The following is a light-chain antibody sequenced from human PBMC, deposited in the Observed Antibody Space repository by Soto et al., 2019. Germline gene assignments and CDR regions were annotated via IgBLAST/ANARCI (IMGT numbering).Light chain of an antibody. Sequence: DIQMTQSPSSLSASVGNRVTITCRASQSITTYLNWYQQTPGEAPKLLIYAAARLQTGVPSRFSGGGSGTDFTLTISSLKNEDFATYYCQQAYGATPTFGQGTKVDIK. CDR3: QQAYGATPT. CDR1: QSITTY. J-gene: IGKJ1*01. CDR2: AAA. V-gene: IGKV1-39*01.